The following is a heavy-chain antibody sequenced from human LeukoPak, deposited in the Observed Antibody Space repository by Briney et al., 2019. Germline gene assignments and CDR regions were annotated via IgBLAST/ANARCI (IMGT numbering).Heavy chain of an antibody. D-gene: IGHD2-2*02. CDR1: GYTFTSYG. Sequence: ASVKVSCKASGYTFTSYGISWVRQAPGQGLEWMGWISAYNGNTNYAQKLQGRVTMTTDTSTSTAYMELRSLRSDDTAVYYCARAVIVVVPAAISSASWFDPWGQGTLVTVSS. CDR3: ARAVIVVVPAAISSASWFDP. J-gene: IGHJ5*02. CDR2: ISAYNGNT. V-gene: IGHV1-18*01.